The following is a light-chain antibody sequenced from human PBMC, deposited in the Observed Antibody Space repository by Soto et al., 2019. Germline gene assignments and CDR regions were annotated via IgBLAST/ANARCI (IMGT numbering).Light chain of an antibody. CDR3: MQALQTPFT. Sequence: DIVMTQSPLSLLVTPGEPASISCRSSQSLLHSNKNNYLDWYLQKPGQSPQLLIYLGSNRASGVPDRFSGSGSGTDFTLKISRVEAEDVGFYFCMQALQTPFTFGPGTKVEIK. J-gene: IGKJ3*01. CDR2: LGS. CDR1: QSLLHSNKNNY. V-gene: IGKV2-28*01.